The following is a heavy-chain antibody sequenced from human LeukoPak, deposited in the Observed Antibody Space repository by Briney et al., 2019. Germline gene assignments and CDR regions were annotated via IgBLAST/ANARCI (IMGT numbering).Heavy chain of an antibody. J-gene: IGHJ4*02. CDR1: GGSISSGGYS. Sequence: PSQTLSLTCAVSGGSISSGGYSWSWIRQPPGKGLEWIGYIYHSGSTYYNPSLKSRVTISVDTSKNQFSLKLSSVTAADTAVYYCARERASIGYCSGGSCYVWGQGTLVTVSS. V-gene: IGHV4-30-2*05. CDR3: ARERASIGYCSGGSCYV. D-gene: IGHD2-15*01. CDR2: IYHSGST.